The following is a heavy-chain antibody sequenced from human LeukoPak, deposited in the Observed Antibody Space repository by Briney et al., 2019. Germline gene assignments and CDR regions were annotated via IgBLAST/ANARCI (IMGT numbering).Heavy chain of an antibody. Sequence: GRSLGLSCAASGFTFSSYGMHWVRQAPGKGLEWVAVISYDGSNKYYADSVKGRFTISRDNSKNTLYLQMNSLRAEDTAVYYCAKQEQWLVLDYWGQGTLVTVSS. CDR3: AKQEQWLVLDY. D-gene: IGHD6-19*01. CDR2: ISYDGSNK. CDR1: GFTFSSYG. V-gene: IGHV3-30*18. J-gene: IGHJ4*02.